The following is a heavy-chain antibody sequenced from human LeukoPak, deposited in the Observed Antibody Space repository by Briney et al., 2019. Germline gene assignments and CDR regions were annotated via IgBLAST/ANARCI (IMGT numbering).Heavy chain of an antibody. CDR1: GFTFSSYG. CDR3: AKAATVFVSTSHFDS. D-gene: IGHD3-16*02. Sequence: AGGSLRLSCAASGFTFSSYGMHWVRQAPGKGLEWVAVISYDGSNKYYADSVRGRFTISRDNSKNTLYLQVSSLRTEDTAMYYCAKAATVFVSTSHFDSWGQGTLVTVSS. J-gene: IGHJ4*02. CDR2: ISYDGSNK. V-gene: IGHV3-30*18.